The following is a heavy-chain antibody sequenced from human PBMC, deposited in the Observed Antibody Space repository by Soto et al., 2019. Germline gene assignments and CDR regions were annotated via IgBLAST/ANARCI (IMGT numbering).Heavy chain of an antibody. CDR1: GFTFSNYA. J-gene: IGHJ4*02. Sequence: EVQLLDCGGGLVQPGGSLRLSCAASGFTFSNYAMTWVRQGPGKGLEWVSGISGSGGRSYYADSVKGRFTISRDNSKSTLYLQMNSLRAEYTAVYYCAKAYFVWSSEQPYYFDYWGQGTLVTVSS. CDR3: AKAYFVWSSEQPYYFDY. CDR2: ISGSGGRS. D-gene: IGHD3-16*01. V-gene: IGHV3-23*01.